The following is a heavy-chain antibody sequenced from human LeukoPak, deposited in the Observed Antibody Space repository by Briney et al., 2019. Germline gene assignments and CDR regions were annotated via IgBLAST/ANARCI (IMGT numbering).Heavy chain of an antibody. CDR1: GYTFTGYY. V-gene: IGHV1-2*02. CDR2: INPNSGGT. Sequence: GASVKVSCKASGYTFTGYYMHWVRQAPGQGLEWMGWINPNSGGTNYAQKFQGRVTMTRDTSISTAYMELSRLRSDDTAVYYCARYSSSSGLSFDYWGQGTLVTVSS. J-gene: IGHJ4*02. D-gene: IGHD6-6*01. CDR3: ARYSSSSGLSFDY.